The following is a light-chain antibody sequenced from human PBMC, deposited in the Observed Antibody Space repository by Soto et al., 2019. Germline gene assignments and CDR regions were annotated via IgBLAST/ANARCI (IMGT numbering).Light chain of an antibody. CDR3: SSYTSSISPYV. CDR1: SNDVGGYDY. Sequence: QSALTQPASVSGSPGQSITISCTGTSNDVGGYDYVSWYQQHPGKAPKLMIYDVSNQPSGVSNRFSGSKSGNTASLTISGLQAEDEAEYYCSSYTSSISPYVFGTGTKLTVL. CDR2: DVS. J-gene: IGLJ1*01. V-gene: IGLV2-14*01.